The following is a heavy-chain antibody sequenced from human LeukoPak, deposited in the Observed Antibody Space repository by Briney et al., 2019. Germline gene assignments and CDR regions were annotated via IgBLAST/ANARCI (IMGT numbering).Heavy chain of an antibody. Sequence: PGGSLRLSCAASGFTFSSYAMHWVRQAPGKGLEWVAVISYDGSNKYYADSVKGRFTISRDNSKNTLYLQMNSLRAEDTAVYYCARDEGSPRWGAAFDIWGQGTMVTVSS. CDR2: ISYDGSNK. CDR1: GFTFSSYA. CDR3: ARDEGSPRWGAAFDI. D-gene: IGHD3-10*01. V-gene: IGHV3-30-3*01. J-gene: IGHJ3*02.